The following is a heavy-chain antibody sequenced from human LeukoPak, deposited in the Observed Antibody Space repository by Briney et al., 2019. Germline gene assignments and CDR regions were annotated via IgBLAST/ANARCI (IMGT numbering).Heavy chain of an antibody. J-gene: IGHJ2*01. Sequence: SVKVSCKASGGTFSNHAVNWLRQAPGQGFQWMGGIIPIFGTTNSAQKFRGRVTFTADESTSTAYMELSSLTSDDTAVYYCARGLDGKSYWYFDLWGRGTLVTVSS. V-gene: IGHV1-69*13. CDR1: GGTFSNHA. CDR3: ARGLDGKSYWYFDL. D-gene: IGHD5-24*01. CDR2: IIPIFGTT.